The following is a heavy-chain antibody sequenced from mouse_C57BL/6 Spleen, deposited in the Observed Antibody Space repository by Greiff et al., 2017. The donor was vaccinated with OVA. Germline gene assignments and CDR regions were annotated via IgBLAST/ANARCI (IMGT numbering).Heavy chain of an antibody. V-gene: IGHV1-59*01. Sequence: QVQLQQPGAELVRPGTSVKLSCKASGYTFTSYWMHWVKQRPGQGLEWIGVIDPSDSYTNYNQKFKGKATLTVDTSSSTAYMQLSSLTSEDSAVYYGAREVYYYGSRGGYAMDYWGQGTSVTVSS. CDR3: AREVYYYGSRGGYAMDY. D-gene: IGHD1-1*01. J-gene: IGHJ4*01. CDR1: GYTFTSYW. CDR2: IDPSDSYT.